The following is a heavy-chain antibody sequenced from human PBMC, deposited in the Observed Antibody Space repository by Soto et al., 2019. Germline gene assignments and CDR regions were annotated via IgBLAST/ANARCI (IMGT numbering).Heavy chain of an antibody. CDR3: AREAQRGYSYGSDYFDY. CDR1: GGSVSSGSYY. Sequence: SETLSLTCTVSGGSVSSGSYYWSWIRQPPGKGLEWIGYIYYSGSTNYNPSLKSRVTISVDTSKNQFSLKLSSVTAADTAVYYCAREAQRGYSYGSDYFDYWGQGTLVTVS. D-gene: IGHD5-18*01. CDR2: IYYSGST. V-gene: IGHV4-61*01. J-gene: IGHJ4*02.